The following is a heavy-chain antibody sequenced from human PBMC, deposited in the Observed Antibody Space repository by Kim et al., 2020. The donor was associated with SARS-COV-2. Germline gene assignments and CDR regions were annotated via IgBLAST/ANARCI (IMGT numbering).Heavy chain of an antibody. V-gene: IGHV4-39*07. Sequence: SETLSLTCTVSGGSISSSSYYWGWIRQPPGKGLEWIGSIYYSGSTYYNPSLKSRVTISVDTSKNQFSLKLSSVTAADTAVYYCAREELWPLGGYYYGMDVWGQGTTVTVSS. J-gene: IGHJ6*02. CDR3: AREELWPLGGYYYGMDV. CDR2: IYYSGST. CDR1: GGSISSSSYY. D-gene: IGHD5-18*01.